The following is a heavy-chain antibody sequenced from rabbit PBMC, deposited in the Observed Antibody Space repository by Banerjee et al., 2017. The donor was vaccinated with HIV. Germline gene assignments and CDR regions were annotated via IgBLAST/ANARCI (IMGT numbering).Heavy chain of an antibody. CDR2: ISTGGVKT. Sequence: QSLEESGGDLVQPEGSLTLTCKASGLDFSSSYWICWVRQAPGKGLEWIAYISTGGVKTRYASWVNGRFTISSDNAQNTVDLQLNSLTAADAATYFCARGTGGGGDGLNLWGPGTLVTVS. CDR3: ARGTGGGGDGLNL. D-gene: IGHD2-1*01. CDR1: GLDFSSSYW. J-gene: IGHJ4*01. V-gene: IGHV1S43*01.